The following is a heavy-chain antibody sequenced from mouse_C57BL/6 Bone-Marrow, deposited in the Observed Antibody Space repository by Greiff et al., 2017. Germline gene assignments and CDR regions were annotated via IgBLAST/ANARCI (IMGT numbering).Heavy chain of an antibody. CDR3: AKIPAWFAY. CDR1: GFTFSDYG. CDR2: ISSGSSTI. Sequence: EVKLMESGGGLVKPGGSLKLSCAASGFTFSDYGMHWVRQAPEKGLEWVAYISSGSSTIYYADTVKGRFTISRDNAKNTLFLQMTSLRSEDTAMYYCAKIPAWFAYWGQGTLVTVSA. J-gene: IGHJ3*01. V-gene: IGHV5-17*01.